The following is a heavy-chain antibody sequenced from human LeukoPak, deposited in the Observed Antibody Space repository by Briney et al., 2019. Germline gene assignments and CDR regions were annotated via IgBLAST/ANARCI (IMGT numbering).Heavy chain of an antibody. CDR1: GFTFSSYW. Sequence: PGGSLRLSCAASGFTFSSYWMHWVRQAPGKGLVWVSRINSDGSSTSYADSVKGRFTISRDNSKNTLYLQMNSLRAEDTAVYYCAKDSDGGILTGYYYYYYMDVWGKGTTVTVSS. CDR3: AKDSDGGILTGYYYYYYMDV. J-gene: IGHJ6*03. V-gene: IGHV3-74*01. D-gene: IGHD3-9*01. CDR2: INSDGSST.